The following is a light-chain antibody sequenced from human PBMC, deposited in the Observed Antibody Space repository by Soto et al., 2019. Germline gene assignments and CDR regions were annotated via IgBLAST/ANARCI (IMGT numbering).Light chain of an antibody. V-gene: IGLV2-14*01. CDR2: EVS. Sequence: QSLLPHPASLSGSPGQSITISCTGTSSDVGGYNYVSWYQQHPGKAPKLMIYEVSNRPSGVSNRFSGSKSGNTASLTISGLQAEDEADYYCSSYTSSSTLEVFGTGTKVTVL. CDR3: SSYTSSSTLEV. CDR1: SSDVGGYNY. J-gene: IGLJ1*01.